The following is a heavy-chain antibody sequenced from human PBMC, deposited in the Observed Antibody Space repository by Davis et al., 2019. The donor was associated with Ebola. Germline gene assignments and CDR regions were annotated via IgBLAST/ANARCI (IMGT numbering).Heavy chain of an antibody. CDR1: GWSFSSSY. V-gene: IGHV4-34*01. J-gene: IGHJ4*02. Sequence: SETLSLTCAVSGWSFSSSYWSWLRQPPGKGLEWIGEINHSGSTNYNPSLKSRVTISVDTSKNQFSLKLSSVTAADTAVYYCATVTEGPYYLDYWGQGTLVTVSS. CDR2: INHSGST. CDR3: ATVTEGPYYLDY.